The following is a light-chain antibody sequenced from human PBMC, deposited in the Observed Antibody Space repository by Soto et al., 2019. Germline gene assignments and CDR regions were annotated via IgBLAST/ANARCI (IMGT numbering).Light chain of an antibody. V-gene: IGKV3-15*01. CDR3: QQYNNWPT. CDR1: QSVSSN. J-gene: IGKJ1*01. CDR2: GAT. Sequence: EIVLTQSPGTLSLSPGERATLSCRASQSVSSNYLAWYQQKPGQTPRVPIYGATTRSTGIPARFSGSGSGTEFTLTISSLQSEDFAVYYCQQYNNWPTFGQGTKVDIK.